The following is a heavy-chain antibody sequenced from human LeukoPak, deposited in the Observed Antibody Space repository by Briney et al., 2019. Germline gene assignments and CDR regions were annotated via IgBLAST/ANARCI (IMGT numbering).Heavy chain of an antibody. CDR2: FDPEDGET. CDR3: AARRGIAVAGPGAFDI. V-gene: IGHV1-24*01. J-gene: IGHJ3*02. D-gene: IGHD6-19*01. Sequence: GASVKVSCKVSGYTLTELSMHWVRQSPGKGLECMGGFDPEDGETIYAQKFQGRDTMTEDTSTDTAYLELSSLRSEDTAVYYCAARRGIAVAGPGAFDIWGQGTMITVSS. CDR1: GYTLTELS.